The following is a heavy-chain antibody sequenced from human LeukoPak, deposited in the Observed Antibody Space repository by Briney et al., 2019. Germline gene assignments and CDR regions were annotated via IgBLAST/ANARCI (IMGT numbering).Heavy chain of an antibody. D-gene: IGHD5-12*01. CDR1: GFTFSAYW. V-gene: IGHV3-7*01. CDR3: ASGSGYDLHYYYGMDV. CDR2: IKQDGSEK. J-gene: IGHJ6*02. Sequence: PGGSLRLSCAASGFTFSAYWMTWVRQAPGKGLEWVANIKQDGSEKYHVDSVKGRFTISRDNAKNSLYLQMSSLRAEDMAVYYCASGSGYDLHYYYGMDVWGQGTTVTVSS.